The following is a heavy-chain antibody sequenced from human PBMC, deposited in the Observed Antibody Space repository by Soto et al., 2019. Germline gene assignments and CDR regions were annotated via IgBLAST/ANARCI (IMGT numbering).Heavy chain of an antibody. Sequence: SETLSLTCAVYGGSFSGYYWSWIRQPPGKGLEWIGEINHSGSTNYNPSLKSRVTISVDTSKNQFSLKLSSVTAADTAIYYCARGRGAAAGTIGLYYFDYWGQGTLVTVSS. CDR1: GGSFSGYY. CDR2: INHSGST. D-gene: IGHD6-13*01. J-gene: IGHJ4*02. V-gene: IGHV4-34*01. CDR3: ARGRGAAAGTIGLYYFDY.